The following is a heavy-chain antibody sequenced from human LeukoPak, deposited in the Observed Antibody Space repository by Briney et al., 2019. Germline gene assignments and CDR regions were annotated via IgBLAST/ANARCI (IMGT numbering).Heavy chain of an antibody. D-gene: IGHD3-3*01. Sequence: GGSLTLSCAASGFVFSNDAMNWVRQAPGEGLEYVSGISSNGGSTYYADSVKGRFTISRDNSKNTLFLQMGSLRVEDMAVYYCARGLRAYYYYGMDVWGQGTTVTVSS. CDR1: GFVFSNDA. J-gene: IGHJ6*02. CDR3: ARGLRAYYYYGMDV. CDR2: ISSNGGST. V-gene: IGHV3-64*02.